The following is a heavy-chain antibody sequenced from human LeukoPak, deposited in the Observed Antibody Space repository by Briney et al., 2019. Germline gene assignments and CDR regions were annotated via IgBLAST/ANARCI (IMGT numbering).Heavy chain of an antibody. Sequence: GGSLRLSCAASGFTFSSYGMSWVRQAPGKGLEWVSAISGSGGSTYYADSVKGRFTISRDNSKNTLYLQMNSLRAEDTAVYYCARDSGYYDSSGYLGYWGQGTLVTVSS. J-gene: IGHJ4*02. CDR3: ARDSGYYDSSGYLGY. CDR2: ISGSGGST. CDR1: GFTFSSYG. V-gene: IGHV3-23*01. D-gene: IGHD3-22*01.